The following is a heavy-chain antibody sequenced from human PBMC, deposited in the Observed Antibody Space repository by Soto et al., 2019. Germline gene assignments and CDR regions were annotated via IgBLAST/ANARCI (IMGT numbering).Heavy chain of an antibody. CDR3: ASHYDSSGYYYRGLDY. CDR1: GGTFSSYA. J-gene: IGHJ4*02. CDR2: IIPIFGTA. V-gene: IGHV1-69*12. Sequence: QVQLVQSGAEVKKPGSSVKVSCKASGGTFSSYAISWVRQAPGQGLEWMGGIIPIFGTADYAQKVPGRVTITADESTSTGNMELSSLRSEDTAVYYCASHYDSSGYYYRGLDYWGQGTLVTVSS. D-gene: IGHD3-22*01.